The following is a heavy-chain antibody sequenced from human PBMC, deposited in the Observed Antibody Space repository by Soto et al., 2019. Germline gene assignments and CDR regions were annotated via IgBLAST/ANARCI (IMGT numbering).Heavy chain of an antibody. CDR3: AREMPIAEVVVIPYGMDV. Sequence: PGGSLRLSCAASGFTFSDYYMSWVRQAPGKGLEWVSYISSSGSTIYYADSVKGRSTISRDNAKNSLYLQMNSLRAEDTAVYYCAREMPIAEVVVIPYGMDVWGQGTTVTVSS. CDR2: ISSSGSTI. CDR1: GFTFSDYY. D-gene: IGHD3-22*01. J-gene: IGHJ6*02. V-gene: IGHV3-11*01.